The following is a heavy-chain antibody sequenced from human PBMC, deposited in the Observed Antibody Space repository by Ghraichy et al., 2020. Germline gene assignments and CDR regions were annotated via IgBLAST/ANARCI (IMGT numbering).Heavy chain of an antibody. J-gene: IGHJ6*02. CDR3: ARGGGRRYYDFWRGYPSYYYYYGMDV. V-gene: IGHV1-69*04. CDR1: GGTFSSYA. Sequence: SVKVSCKASGGTFSSYAISWVRQAPGQGLEWMGRIIPILGIANYAQKFQGRVTITADKSTSTAYMELSSLRSEDTAVDYWARGGGRRYYDFWRGYPSYYYYYGMDVWGQGTTVTVSS. D-gene: IGHD3-3*01. CDR2: IIPILGIA.